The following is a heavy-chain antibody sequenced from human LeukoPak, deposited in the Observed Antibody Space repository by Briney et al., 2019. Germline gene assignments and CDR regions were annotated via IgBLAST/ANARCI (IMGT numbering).Heavy chain of an antibody. CDR2: IYSGGST. Sequence: PGGSLRLSCAASGFTVSSNYMSWVRQAPGKGLERVSVIYSGGSTYYADSVKGRFTISRDNSKNTLYLQMNSLRAEDTAVYYCARDRRDSSGYQGYDMDVWGKGTTVTVSS. CDR3: ARDRRDSSGYQGYDMDV. CDR1: GFTVSSNY. D-gene: IGHD3-22*01. V-gene: IGHV3-66*02. J-gene: IGHJ6*03.